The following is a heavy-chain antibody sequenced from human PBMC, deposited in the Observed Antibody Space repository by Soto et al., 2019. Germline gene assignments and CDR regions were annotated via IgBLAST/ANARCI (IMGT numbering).Heavy chain of an antibody. J-gene: IGHJ4*02. CDR3: AWVYCSGGGCYGIDF. CDR1: GYSFTTYY. Sequence: QVQLVQSGAGVKKPGASVKVSCKASGYSFTTYYMHWVRQAPGQGLEWMGIINPSGSTSYAQKFQGRGTMTRDTSTSTVYMELSSLRSEDTAVYYCAWVYCSGGGCYGIDFWGQGTLVTVSS. D-gene: IGHD2-15*01. CDR2: INPSGST. V-gene: IGHV1-46*01.